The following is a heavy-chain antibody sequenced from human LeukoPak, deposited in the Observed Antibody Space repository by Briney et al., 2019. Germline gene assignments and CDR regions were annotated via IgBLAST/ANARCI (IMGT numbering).Heavy chain of an antibody. J-gene: IGHJ6*02. D-gene: IGHD3-10*01. CDR2: ISWNSGSI. Sequence: GRSLRLSCAASGFTFDDYAMHWVRQAPGKGLEWVSGISWNSGSIGYADSVKGRFTISRDNAKNSLYLQMNSLRAEDTALYYCAKDIKSVTMVRGVIMPDYYDMDVWGQGTTVTVSS. CDR3: AKDIKSVTMVRGVIMPDYYDMDV. CDR1: GFTFDDYA. V-gene: IGHV3-9*01.